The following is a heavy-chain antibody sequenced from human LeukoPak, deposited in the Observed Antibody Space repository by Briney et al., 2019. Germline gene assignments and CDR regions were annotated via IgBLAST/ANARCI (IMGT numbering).Heavy chain of an antibody. Sequence: SVKVSCKASGDTFSSYAIGWVRQAPGQGLEWIGRIIPIFGTANYAQKLQGRVTITTDESTSTAYMELSSLRSEDTAVYYCARGWDSSGWYVAEYFQHWGQGTLVTVSS. CDR3: ARGWDSSGWYVAEYFQH. CDR1: GDTFSSYA. D-gene: IGHD6-19*01. J-gene: IGHJ1*01. V-gene: IGHV1-69*05. CDR2: IIPIFGTA.